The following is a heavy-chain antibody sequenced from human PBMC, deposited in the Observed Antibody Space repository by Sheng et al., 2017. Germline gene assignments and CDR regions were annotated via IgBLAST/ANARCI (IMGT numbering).Heavy chain of an antibody. D-gene: IGHD3-3*02. CDR3: ARFTGIYGMDV. Sequence: DVQLVESGGTVVEPGGSLRLSCAGSGLTVSEDYMTWVRQAPGKGLEWVSILYPIGSTYYADSVKGRFAISRDDSKNVVYFQMSSLRGDDTGIYYCARFTGIYGMDVWGPGTTVIVSS. CDR1: GLTVSEDY. V-gene: IGHV3-66*01. CDR2: LYPIGST. J-gene: IGHJ6*02.